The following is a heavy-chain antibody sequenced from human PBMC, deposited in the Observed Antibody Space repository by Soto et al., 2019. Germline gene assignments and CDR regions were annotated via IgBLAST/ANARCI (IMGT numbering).Heavy chain of an antibody. J-gene: IGHJ3*02. CDR1: GGSISSDYYY. CDR2: IYNSAST. Sequence: QVQLQESGPGLVKPSQTVSLTCIVSGGSISSDYYYWSWIRQPPGKGLEWIGYIYNSASTYYNASLKSRVTISADTSRNQFSLNLNSVTAADTAVYYCATTLRGGSGISAPNDAFDIWGQGTMVTVSS. D-gene: IGHD3-10*01. V-gene: IGHV4-30-4*01. CDR3: ATTLRGGSGISAPNDAFDI.